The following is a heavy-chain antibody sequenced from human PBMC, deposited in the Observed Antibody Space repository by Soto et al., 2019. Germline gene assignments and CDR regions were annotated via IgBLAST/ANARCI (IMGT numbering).Heavy chain of an antibody. D-gene: IGHD2-15*01. J-gene: IGHJ1*01. CDR1: GYIFTAYS. CDR2: VNPSGGSA. V-gene: IGHV1-46*01. CDR3: AREENCRGGTCYSAYFHH. Sequence: QVQLVQSGAEVKKPGASVKVSCKTSGYIFTAYSMHWVRQAPGQGLEWMGVVNPSGGSAHYAQSFEGRVNLTRDTSTSTFYMELSSLRSEDTAVYYCAREENCRGGTCYSAYFHHWGQGTLVTDSS.